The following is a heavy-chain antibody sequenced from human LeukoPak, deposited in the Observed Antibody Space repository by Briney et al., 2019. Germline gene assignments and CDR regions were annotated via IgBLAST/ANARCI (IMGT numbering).Heavy chain of an antibody. Sequence: PGGSLRLSCAASGFTFSSYWMSWVRQAPGKGLEWVANIKQDGSEKYYVDSVKGRFTISRDNAKNSLYLQMNSLRAEDTAAYYCARDSSGSGRHYYYMDVWGKGTTVTVSS. CDR2: IKQDGSEK. D-gene: IGHD3-10*01. J-gene: IGHJ6*03. CDR3: ARDSSGSGRHYYYMDV. V-gene: IGHV3-7*01. CDR1: GFTFSSYW.